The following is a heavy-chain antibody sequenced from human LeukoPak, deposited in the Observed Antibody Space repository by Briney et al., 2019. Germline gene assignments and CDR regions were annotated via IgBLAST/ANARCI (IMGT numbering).Heavy chain of an antibody. D-gene: IGHD6-13*01. J-gene: IGHJ4*02. Sequence: GASVKVSCKASGYTFTGYYMHWVRQAPGQGLEWMGWINPNSGGTNYAQKFQGRVTMTRDTAISTAYLELSRLRSDDTAVYYCARARHSSSFVGHWGQGTLVTVSS. V-gene: IGHV1-2*02. CDR3: ARARHSSSFVGH. CDR2: INPNSGGT. CDR1: GYTFTGYY.